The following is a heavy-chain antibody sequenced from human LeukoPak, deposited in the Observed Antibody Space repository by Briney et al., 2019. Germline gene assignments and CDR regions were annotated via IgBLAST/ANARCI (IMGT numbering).Heavy chain of an antibody. CDR2: ISGYNGKT. J-gene: IGHJ4*02. Sequence: ASVKVSCKASGYTLSKYSINWVRQAPGQGLEWMGWISGYNGKTNYAQKLQDRVTMTTDTSTSTAYMELRSLRSDDTAVYYCARDLSPYYYDSSASGYWGQGTLVTVSS. CDR3: ARDLSPYYYDSSASGY. V-gene: IGHV1-18*01. D-gene: IGHD3-22*01. CDR1: GYTLSKYS.